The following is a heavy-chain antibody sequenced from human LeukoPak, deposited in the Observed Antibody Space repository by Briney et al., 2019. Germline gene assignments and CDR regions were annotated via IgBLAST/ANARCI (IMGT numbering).Heavy chain of an antibody. J-gene: IGHJ4*02. CDR3: ARDRYSSRLEYFEY. CDR2: IWYDGNNK. D-gene: IGHD6-13*01. CDR1: GFTFSSYG. Sequence: GRSLRLSCVASGFTFSSYGMHWVRQVPGKGLEWVAVIWYDGNNKYYADSVKGRFTISGDNSKNTLYLQMNSLRAEDTAVYYCARDRYSSRLEYFEYWGQGTLVTVSS. V-gene: IGHV3-33*01.